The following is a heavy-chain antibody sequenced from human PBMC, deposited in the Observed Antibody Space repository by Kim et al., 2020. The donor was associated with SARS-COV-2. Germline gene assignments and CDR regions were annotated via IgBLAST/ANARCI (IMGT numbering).Heavy chain of an antibody. CDR3: ARGPPTLLYVWGSGFDP. D-gene: IGHD3-16*01. J-gene: IGHJ5*02. CDR2: INHSGST. V-gene: IGHV4-34*01. CDR1: GGSFSGYY. Sequence: SETLSLTCAVYGGSFSGYYWSWIRQPPGKGLEWIGEINHSGSTNYNPSLKSRVTISVDTSKNQFSLKLSSVTAADTAVYYCARGPPTLLYVWGSGFDPWGQGTLVTVSS.